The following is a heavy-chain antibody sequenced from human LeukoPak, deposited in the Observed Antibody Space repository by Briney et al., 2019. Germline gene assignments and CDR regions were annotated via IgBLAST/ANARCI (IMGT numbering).Heavy chain of an antibody. CDR2: IIPILGIA. Sequence: SVKVSCKASGGTFSSYAISWVRQAPGQGLEWMGRIIPILGIANYAQKFQGRVTITADKSTSTAYMELSSLRSDDTAVYYCARDDGYYDSVFDYWGQGTLVTVSS. V-gene: IGHV1-69*04. J-gene: IGHJ4*02. D-gene: IGHD3-22*01. CDR1: GGTFSSYA. CDR3: ARDDGYYDSVFDY.